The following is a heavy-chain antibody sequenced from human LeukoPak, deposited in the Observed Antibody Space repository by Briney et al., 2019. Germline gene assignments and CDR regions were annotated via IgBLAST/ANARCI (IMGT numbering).Heavy chain of an antibody. CDR2: ISWNSGSI. D-gene: IGHD6-13*01. CDR1: GFTFDDYA. CDR3: AKDTPSSSWYGAIDY. V-gene: IGHV3-9*01. J-gene: IGHJ4*02. Sequence: PGGSLRLSCAASGFTFDDYAMHWVRQAPGKGLEWVSCISWNSGSIGYADSVKGRFTISRDNAKNSLYLQMNSLRAEDTALYYCAKDTPSSSWYGAIDYWGQGTLVTVSS.